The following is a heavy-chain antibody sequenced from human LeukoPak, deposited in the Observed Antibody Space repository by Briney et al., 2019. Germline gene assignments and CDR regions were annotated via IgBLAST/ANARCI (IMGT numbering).Heavy chain of an antibody. J-gene: IGHJ4*02. Sequence: SGGSLRLSCAASGFTFSSYGMHWVRQAPGKGLEWVAFIRYDGSNKCYADSVKGRFTISRDNSKNTLYLQMNSLRAEDTAVYYCAKDQSRAVAGIDYWGQGTLVTVSS. V-gene: IGHV3-30*02. CDR2: IRYDGSNK. CDR1: GFTFSSYG. D-gene: IGHD6-19*01. CDR3: AKDQSRAVAGIDY.